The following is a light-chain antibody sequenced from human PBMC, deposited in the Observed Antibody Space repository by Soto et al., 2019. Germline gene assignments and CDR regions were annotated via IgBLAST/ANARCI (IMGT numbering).Light chain of an antibody. J-gene: IGKJ4*01. CDR3: QQYYSTPLP. CDR2: WAS. Sequence: DIVMTQSPDSLAVSLGERATINCKSSQSVLYSSNNKNYLAWYQQKPGQPPKLLIYWASTRESGVPDRFSGSGSGTDFPRTLSSQQAEDVEVYYCQQYYSTPLPFGGGTKVDIK. V-gene: IGKV4-1*01. CDR1: QSVLYSSNNKNY.